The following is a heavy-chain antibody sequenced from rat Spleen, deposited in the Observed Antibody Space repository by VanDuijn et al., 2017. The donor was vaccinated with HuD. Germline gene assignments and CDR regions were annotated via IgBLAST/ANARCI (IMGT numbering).Heavy chain of an antibody. Sequence: EVQLVESGGGLVQPGRSLKLSCAASGFTYSNYVMAWVRQAPTKGLEWVASISTGGGNTYYRDSVKGRFTISRDNAKNTLYLQMDSLRYEDTAAYYCAKGGYNYRYFDYWGQGVMVTVSS. CDR2: ISTGGGNT. V-gene: IGHV5S13*01. D-gene: IGHD1-4*01. CDR1: GFTYSNYV. CDR3: AKGGYNYRYFDY. J-gene: IGHJ2*01.